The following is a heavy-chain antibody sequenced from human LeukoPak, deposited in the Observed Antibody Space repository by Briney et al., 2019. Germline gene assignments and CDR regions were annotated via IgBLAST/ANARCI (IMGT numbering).Heavy chain of an antibody. Sequence: ASVKVSCKASGYTFTDYYMHWVRQAPGQGLEWMGRINPNSGGTNYAQKFQGRVTMTRDTSISTAYMVVSRLRSDDTAVYYCYTGGTISDFDYWAREPWSPSPQ. CDR1: GYTFTDYY. CDR2: INPNSGGT. V-gene: IGHV1-2*02. CDR3: YTGGTISDFDY. J-gene: IGHJ4*02. D-gene: IGHD5-24*01.